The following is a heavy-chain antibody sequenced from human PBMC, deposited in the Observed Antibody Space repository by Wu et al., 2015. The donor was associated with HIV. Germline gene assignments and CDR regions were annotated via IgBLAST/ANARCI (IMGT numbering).Heavy chain of an antibody. CDR2: IIPIFGTA. V-gene: IGHV1-69*13. Sequence: QVQLVQSGAEVKKPGSSVKVSCKASGGTFSSYAISWVRQAPGQGLEWMGRIIPIFGTANYAQKFQGRVTITADESTSTAYMELSSLRSEDTAVYYCARDAKNKWSSKLVLFWISAQGYGMDVWGQGTHG. D-gene: IGHD6-13*01. CDR1: GGTFSSYA. J-gene: IGHJ6*02. CDR3: ARDAKNKWSSKLVLFWISAQGYGMDV.